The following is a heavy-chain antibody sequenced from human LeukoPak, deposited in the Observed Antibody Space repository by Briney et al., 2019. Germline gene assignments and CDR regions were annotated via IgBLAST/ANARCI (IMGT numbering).Heavy chain of an antibody. CDR2: IYHSGST. CDR3: ARGFGIAAPASYYFDY. V-gene: IGHV4-34*01. J-gene: IGHJ4*02. CDR1: GGSFSGYY. Sequence: SETLSLTCAVYGGSFSGYYWSWIRQPPGKGLEWIGEIYHSGSTNYNPSLKSRVTISVDTSKNQFSLKLSSVTAADTAVYYCARGFGIAAPASYYFDYWGQGTLVTVSS. D-gene: IGHD6-6*01.